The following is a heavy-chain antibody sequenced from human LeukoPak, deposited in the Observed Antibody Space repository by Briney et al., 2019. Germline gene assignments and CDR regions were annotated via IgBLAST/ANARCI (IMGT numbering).Heavy chain of an antibody. CDR3: AADYGDYVSPSD. V-gene: IGHV3-30*04. CDR1: GFNFRDSA. J-gene: IGHJ4*02. Sequence: GGSLRLSCAASGFNFRDSAMHWVRQPPGKGLEGVAVSSYDGTNKYYADSVNGRFTISRGNPKNTLFLQMNNLRLEDTAVYYCAADYGDYVSPSDWGQGSLVIVSS. D-gene: IGHD4-17*01. CDR2: SSYDGTNK.